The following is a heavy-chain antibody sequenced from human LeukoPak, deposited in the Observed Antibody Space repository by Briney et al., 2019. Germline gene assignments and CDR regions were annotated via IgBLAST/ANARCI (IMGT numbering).Heavy chain of an antibody. V-gene: IGHV3-23*01. Sequence: RGSLRLSCAASGFTVSSNYMTWVRQAPGKGLEWVSSISGSADSTYYADSVKGRFTISRDNSKNTLYLQMNSLRAEDTAVYFCAKDAVRGSGRINWFDSWGQGTLVTVSS. CDR1: GFTVSSNY. D-gene: IGHD3-10*01. CDR3: AKDAVRGSGRINWFDS. J-gene: IGHJ5*01. CDR2: ISGSADST.